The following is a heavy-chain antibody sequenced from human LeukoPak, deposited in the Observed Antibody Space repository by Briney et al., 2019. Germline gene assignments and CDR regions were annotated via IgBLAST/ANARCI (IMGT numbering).Heavy chain of an antibody. CDR3: ARDYRGSYYFY. J-gene: IGHJ4*02. CDR1: GYTFTTYG. Sequence: ASVKVSCKASGYTFTTYGISWVRQAPGQGLEWVGWISGYSGNTDYAQKFQDRVTMTTDTSTSAAYMELRSLSSDDTAVYYCARDYRGSYYFYWGQGTQVTVSS. V-gene: IGHV1-18*01. D-gene: IGHD1-26*01. CDR2: ISGYSGNT.